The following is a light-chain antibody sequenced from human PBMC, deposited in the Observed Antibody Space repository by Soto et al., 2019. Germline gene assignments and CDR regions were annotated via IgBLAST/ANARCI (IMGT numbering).Light chain of an antibody. CDR1: SSKIGINY. CDR3: GTWDSSLSAGGFYV. V-gene: IGLV1-51*01. J-gene: IGLJ1*01. Sequence: QSVLTQPPSVSAAPGQKVTISCSGSSSKIGINYVSWYQQLPGTAPKLLIYDNNKRPSGIPDRFSGSKSGTSATLGITGLQTGDEADYYCGTWDSSLSAGGFYVFGTGTKVTVL. CDR2: DNN.